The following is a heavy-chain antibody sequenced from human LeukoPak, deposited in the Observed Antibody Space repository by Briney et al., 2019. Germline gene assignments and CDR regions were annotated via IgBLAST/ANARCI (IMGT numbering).Heavy chain of an antibody. CDR2: INWNGGST. CDR1: GFIFDDYV. CDR3: ARGLILAAMVHDALDI. J-gene: IGHJ3*02. V-gene: IGHV3-20*04. Sequence: GGSLRLSCAASGFIFDDYVMSWVRQAPGKGLEWVSGINWNGGSTGYADSVKGRFTISRDNAKKSLYLQMNSLRAEDTALYYCARGLILAAMVHDALDIWGQGTMVTVSS. D-gene: IGHD2-2*01.